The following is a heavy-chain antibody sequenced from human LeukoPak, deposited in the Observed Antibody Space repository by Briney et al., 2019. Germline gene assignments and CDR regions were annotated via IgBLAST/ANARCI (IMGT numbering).Heavy chain of an antibody. CDR1: GGSISSYY. D-gene: IGHD1-1*01. CDR3: AREGTAGANLNWFDP. CDR2: ISYSGST. Sequence: PSETLSLTCTVSGGSISSYYWSWLRQPPGKGLEWIGYISYSGSTNFNPSLKSRVTISVDTSKNQFSLTLSSVTAADTAVYYCAREGTAGANLNWFDPWGQGTLVTVSS. J-gene: IGHJ5*02. V-gene: IGHV4-59*01.